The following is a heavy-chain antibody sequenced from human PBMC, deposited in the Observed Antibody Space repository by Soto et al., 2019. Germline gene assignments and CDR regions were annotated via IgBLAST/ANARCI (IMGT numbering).Heavy chain of an antibody. Sequence: PSETLSLTCTVSGGSISSYYWSWIRQPPGRGLEWIAYIRYSGSTNYNPSLKSRVTISVDASKNQFSLNLSSLTAADTAVYYCARHGSYSDRLYAFDIWGQGTMVTV. CDR3: ARHGSYSDRLYAFDI. CDR2: IRYSGST. CDR1: GGSISSYY. V-gene: IGHV4-59*08. D-gene: IGHD2-15*01. J-gene: IGHJ3*02.